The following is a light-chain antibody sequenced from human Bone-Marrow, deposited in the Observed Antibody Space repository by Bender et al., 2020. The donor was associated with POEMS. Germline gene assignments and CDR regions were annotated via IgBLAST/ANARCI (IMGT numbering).Light chain of an antibody. V-gene: IGLV2-14*01. J-gene: IGLJ1*01. Sequence: QSALTQPASVSGSPGQSITISCTGTSSDIGAYNFVSWYQQYPGKAPKLIIFNVSERPSGISSRFSASRSGNTASLTISGLQPEDADDYYCNSYASSSTLVFGTGTTVTVL. CDR2: NVS. CDR1: SSDIGAYNF. CDR3: NSYASSSTLV.